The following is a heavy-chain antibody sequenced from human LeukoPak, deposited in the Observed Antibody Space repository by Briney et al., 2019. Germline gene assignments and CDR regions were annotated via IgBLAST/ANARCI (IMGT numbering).Heavy chain of an antibody. CDR2: INYSGST. V-gene: IGHV4-34*01. J-gene: IGHJ4*02. D-gene: IGHD6-6*01. CDR3: AGGTGYSSSSGSHFDY. CDR1: GGSFSGYY. Sequence: SETLSLTCAVYGGSFSGYYWSWIRQPPGKGLEWIGEINYSGSTNYNPSLKSRVTISVDTSKNQFSLKLSSVTAPDTAVYYCAGGTGYSSSSGSHFDYWGEGTLLPVST.